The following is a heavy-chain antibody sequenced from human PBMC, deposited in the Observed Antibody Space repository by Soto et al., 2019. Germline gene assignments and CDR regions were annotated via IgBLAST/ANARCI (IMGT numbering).Heavy chain of an antibody. J-gene: IGHJ4*02. D-gene: IGHD3-16*01. V-gene: IGHV4-34*01. CDR3: ARGWGLGVFDY. CDR2: INHSGST. CDR1: GLSSRGLY. Sequence: PPQTRSVACAVYGLSSRGLYWNWSRQPPGRGLEWIGEINHSGSTNYNPSLKSRVTISVDTSKNQFSLKLSSVTASDTAVYYCARGWGLGVFDYWGQGTLVTVS.